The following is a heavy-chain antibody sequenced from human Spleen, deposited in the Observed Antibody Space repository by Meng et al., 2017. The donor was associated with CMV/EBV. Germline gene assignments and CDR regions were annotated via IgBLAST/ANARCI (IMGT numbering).Heavy chain of an antibody. CDR1: GDSVSCGGCF. CDR2: VSYAGNT. V-gene: IGHV4-61*08. D-gene: IGHD3-16*01. CDR3: ARSSGGRMTSYNYFDP. J-gene: IGHJ5*02. Sequence: SETLSLTCAVSGDSVSCGGCFWTWIRQPPGKGLECIGYVSYAGNTKYNPSLMSRVTMSLDTTRDQFSLRLNSVIAADTAVYYCARSSGGRMTSYNYFDPWGQGALVTVSS.